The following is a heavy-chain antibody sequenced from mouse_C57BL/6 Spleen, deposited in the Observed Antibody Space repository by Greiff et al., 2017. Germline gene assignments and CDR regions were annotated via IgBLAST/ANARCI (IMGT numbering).Heavy chain of an antibody. CDR3: ARYSNSFAY. CDR2: ISSGGSYT. CDR1: GFTFRSYG. D-gene: IGHD2-5*01. Sequence: EVKLVESGGDLVKPGGSLKLSCAASGFTFRSYGMSWVRQTPDKRLEWVATISSGGSYTYYPDSVKGRFTISRDNAKNTLYLQMSSRKSEDTAMYYCARYSNSFAYWGQGTLVTVSA. V-gene: IGHV5-6*01. J-gene: IGHJ3*01.